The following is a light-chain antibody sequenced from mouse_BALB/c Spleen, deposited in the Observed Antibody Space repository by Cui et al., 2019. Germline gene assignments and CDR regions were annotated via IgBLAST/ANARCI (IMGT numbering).Light chain of an antibody. V-gene: IGKV4-71*01. Sequence: QIVLTQSTAIMSASQRGKVTMTCSASSRVSYMHWYQQKPGSSPRLWIYLTFNLASGVPARFSGSGSGTSYSLSISSMEAEDAATYYCQQWSSNPPTFGGGTKLEIK. CDR3: QQWSSNPPT. J-gene: IGKJ2*01. CDR1: SRVSY. CDR2: LTF.